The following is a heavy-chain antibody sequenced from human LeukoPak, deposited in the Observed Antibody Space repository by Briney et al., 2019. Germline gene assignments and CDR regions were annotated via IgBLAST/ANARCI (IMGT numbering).Heavy chain of an antibody. CDR1: DDSISTSNFY. CDR2: IHHFGST. J-gene: IGHJ4*02. V-gene: IGHV4-39*01. CDR3: ARQGPDRGNSGTVDY. D-gene: IGHD6-19*01. Sequence: TSETLSLTCTVSDDSISTSNFYWGWIRQPPGKGLEWIANIHHFGSTNYNPSLKSRVAISVDTSRNQFSLKLSSVTAADTAVYYWARQGPDRGNSGTVDYGARE.